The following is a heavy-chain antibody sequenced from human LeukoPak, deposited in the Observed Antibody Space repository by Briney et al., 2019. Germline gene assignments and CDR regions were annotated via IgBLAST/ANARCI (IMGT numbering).Heavy chain of an antibody. CDR2: ISYDGSNK. J-gene: IGHJ3*02. CDR1: GFTFSSYG. Sequence: GGSLRLSCAASGFTFSSYGMHWVRQAPGKGLEWVAVISYDGSNKYYADSVKGRFIISRDNSKNTLYLHMNSLRAEDTAVYFCARDLKSGFSYGWGAFDIWGQGTMVTVSS. D-gene: IGHD5-18*01. V-gene: IGHV3-30*03. CDR3: ARDLKSGFSYGWGAFDI.